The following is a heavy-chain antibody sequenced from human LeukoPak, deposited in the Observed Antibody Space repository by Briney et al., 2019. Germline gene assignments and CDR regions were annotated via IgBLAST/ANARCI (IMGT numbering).Heavy chain of an antibody. CDR3: ARGPRRIAAAGIDY. CDR1: GFTFSSYL. CDR2: INSHGSST. Sequence: GGSLRLPCAASGFTFSSYLMHWVRQPPAKELAWVSRINSHGSSTSYADSVKGRFTISRDNAKNTLYLQMNSLRAEDTAVYYCARGPRRIAAAGIDYWGQGTLVTVSS. V-gene: IGHV3-74*01. D-gene: IGHD6-13*01. J-gene: IGHJ4*02.